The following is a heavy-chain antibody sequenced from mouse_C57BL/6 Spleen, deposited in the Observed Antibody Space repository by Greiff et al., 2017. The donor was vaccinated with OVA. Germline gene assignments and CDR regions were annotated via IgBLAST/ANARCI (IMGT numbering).Heavy chain of an antibody. CDR3: ARDGTDYFDY. CDR2: IYPGDGDT. CDR1: GYAFSSSW. V-gene: IGHV1-82*01. D-gene: IGHD4-1*01. Sequence: VQRVESGPELVKPGASVKISCKASGYAFSSSWMNWVKQRPGKGLEWIGRIYPGDGDTNYNGKFKGKATLTADKSSSTAYMQLSSLTSEDSAVYFCARDGTDYFDYWGQGTTLTVSS. J-gene: IGHJ2*01.